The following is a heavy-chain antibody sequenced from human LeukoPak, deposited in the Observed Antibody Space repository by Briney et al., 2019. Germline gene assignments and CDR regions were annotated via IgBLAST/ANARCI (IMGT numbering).Heavy chain of an antibody. CDR2: IYYSGST. Sequence: SSETLSLTCTVSGGSISSSSYYWGWIRQPPGRGLEWIGSIYYSGSTYYNPSLKSRVTISVDTSKNQFSLKLSSVTAADTAVYYCARAIVVVITTFGYDAFDIWGQGTMVTVSS. J-gene: IGHJ3*02. D-gene: IGHD3-22*01. V-gene: IGHV4-39*07. CDR1: GGSISSSSYY. CDR3: ARAIVVVITTFGYDAFDI.